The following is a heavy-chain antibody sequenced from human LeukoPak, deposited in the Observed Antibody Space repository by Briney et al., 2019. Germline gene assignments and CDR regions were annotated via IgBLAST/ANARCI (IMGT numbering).Heavy chain of an antibody. V-gene: IGHV4-34*01. CDR3: ARAMPYFYGSIAVPGTIDY. CDR2: INHSGST. Sequence: SETLSLTCAVYGETFIHNFWTWIRQPPGKGLEWIGQINHSGSTYYNPSLKSRVTILVDTSKNQFSLKLTSVTAADTPVYYCARAMPYFYGSIAVPGTIDYWGQGILVTVSS. J-gene: IGHJ4*02. D-gene: IGHD6-19*01. CDR1: GETFIHNF.